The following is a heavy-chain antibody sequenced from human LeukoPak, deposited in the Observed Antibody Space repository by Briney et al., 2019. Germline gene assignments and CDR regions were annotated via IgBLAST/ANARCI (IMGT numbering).Heavy chain of an antibody. J-gene: IGHJ3*02. CDR2: IYHSGST. CDR3: ARYSYGGIRAFDI. D-gene: IGHD4-23*01. V-gene: IGHV4-30-2*01. Sequence: SETLSLTCAVSGGSISSGGYSWSWIRQPPGKGLEWIGYIYHSGSTYYNPSLKSRVTISVDRSKNQFSLKLSSVTAADTAVYYCARYSYGGIRAFDIWGQGTMVTVSS. CDR1: GGSISSGGYS.